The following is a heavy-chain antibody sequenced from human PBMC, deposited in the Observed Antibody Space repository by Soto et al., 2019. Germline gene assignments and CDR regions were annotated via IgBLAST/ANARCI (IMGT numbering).Heavy chain of an antibody. D-gene: IGHD1-26*01. CDR1: GGTCSRYT. J-gene: IGHJ4*02. Sequence: QVQLVQSGAEVKKPGSSVKVSCKASGGTCSRYTISWVRQAPGQGLEWMGRSIPILGIANNAEKCQGRVTITADKSTSTAYRELSSLRSEDTAVYYCARGLVGPPDYWGQGTLVTVSS. CDR3: ARGLVGPPDY. CDR2: SIPILGIA. V-gene: IGHV1-69*02.